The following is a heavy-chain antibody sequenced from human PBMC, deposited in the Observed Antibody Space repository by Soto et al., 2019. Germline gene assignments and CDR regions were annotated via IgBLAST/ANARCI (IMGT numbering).Heavy chain of an antibody. V-gene: IGHV1-18*04. J-gene: IGHJ6*02. D-gene: IGHD2-15*01. Sequence: ASVKVSCKASGYTFTSYGISWVRQAPGRGLEWMGWISAYNGNTNYAQKLQGRVTMTTDTSTSTAYMELRSLRSDDTAVYYCAREGVAGEAYYGMDVWGQGTTVTVSS. CDR2: ISAYNGNT. CDR1: GYTFTSYG. CDR3: AREGVAGEAYYGMDV.